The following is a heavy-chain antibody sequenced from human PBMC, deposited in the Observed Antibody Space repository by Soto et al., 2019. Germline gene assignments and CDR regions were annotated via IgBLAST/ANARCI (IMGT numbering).Heavy chain of an antibody. D-gene: IGHD6-19*01. CDR1: GFTFSSYA. J-gene: IGHJ4*02. CDR2: ISHDGTNK. CDR3: ARAPIALATRPFDY. Sequence: PGGSLRLSCTGTGFTFSSYAIHWVRQAPGKGLDWVAVISHDGTNKYYADSVKGRFTISRDNSNLYLQMNSLRLEDTAVYYCARAPIALATRPFDYWGRGVLVTVSS. V-gene: IGHV3-30-3*01.